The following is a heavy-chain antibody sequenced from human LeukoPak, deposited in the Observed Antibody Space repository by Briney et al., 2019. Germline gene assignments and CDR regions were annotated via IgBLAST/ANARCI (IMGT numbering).Heavy chain of an antibody. D-gene: IGHD5-18*01. V-gene: IGHV1-2*02. Sequence: ASVKVSCKASGYTFTSYDINWVRQAPGQGLEWMGWINPNSGGTNYAQKFQGRVTMTRDTSISTAYMELSRLRSDDTAVYYCARDHSGYSYGYSYYYYYMDVWGKGTTVTISS. J-gene: IGHJ6*03. CDR1: GYTFTSYD. CDR2: INPNSGGT. CDR3: ARDHSGYSYGYSYYYYYMDV.